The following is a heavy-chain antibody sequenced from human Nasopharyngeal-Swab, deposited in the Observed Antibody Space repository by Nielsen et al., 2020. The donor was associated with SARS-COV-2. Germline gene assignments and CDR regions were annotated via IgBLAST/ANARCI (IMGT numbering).Heavy chain of an antibody. D-gene: IGHD3-9*01. J-gene: IGHJ4*02. CDR3: AGSQDILTVDF. Sequence: WIRQPPGKGLEWIGYIYYSGSTNYNSSLKSRVTISVDTSKNQFSLKLSSVTAADTAVYYCAGSQDILTVDFWGQGTLVTVSS. CDR2: IYYSGST. V-gene: IGHV4-59*01.